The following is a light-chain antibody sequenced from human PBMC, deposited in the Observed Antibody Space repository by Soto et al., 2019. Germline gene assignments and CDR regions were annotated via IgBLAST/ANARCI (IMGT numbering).Light chain of an antibody. Sequence: QSVLTQPASVSGSPGQSITISCTGTSSDVGGYIYVSWYLQYPGKAPKLIIYEVRNRPPGVSNRFSGSKSGDTASLTISGLQADDEAYYYCSSYTSSSTLVFGTGTKVTVL. CDR3: SSYTSSSTLV. J-gene: IGLJ1*01. CDR2: EVR. CDR1: SSDVGGYIY. V-gene: IGLV2-14*01.